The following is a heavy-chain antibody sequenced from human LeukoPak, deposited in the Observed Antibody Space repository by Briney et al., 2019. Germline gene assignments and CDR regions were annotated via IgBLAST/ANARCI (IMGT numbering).Heavy chain of an antibody. Sequence: GSVKVSCQTSGYTFTDYYVHWVRQAPGQGLEWVGWINPNSGSTSYIQKFQGWVTLTRDTSITTVYMEFSRLRSDDTAVYYCARARDYCTSTRCYSPHHYGIDVWGQGTTVIVSS. V-gene: IGHV1-2*04. CDR3: ARARDYCTSTRCYSPHHYGIDV. D-gene: IGHD2-2*02. J-gene: IGHJ6*02. CDR2: INPNSGST. CDR1: GYTFTDYY.